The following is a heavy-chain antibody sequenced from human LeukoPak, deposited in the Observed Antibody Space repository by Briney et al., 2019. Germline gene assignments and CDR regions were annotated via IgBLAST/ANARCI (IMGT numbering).Heavy chain of an antibody. Sequence: GGSLRLSCAASAFSFSNYWMSWVRQAPGKGLESVANINQDGSEKYYVDSVRGRFTISRDNAKNSLYMQMNTLRAEDTAIYYCTRAHLTGVDAFDIWGQGTMVTVSS. CDR2: INQDGSEK. D-gene: IGHD2-8*01. V-gene: IGHV3-7*01. CDR1: AFSFSNYW. J-gene: IGHJ3*02. CDR3: TRAHLTGVDAFDI.